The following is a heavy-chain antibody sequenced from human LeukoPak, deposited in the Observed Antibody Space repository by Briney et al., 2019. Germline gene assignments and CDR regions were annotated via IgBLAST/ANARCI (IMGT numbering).Heavy chain of an antibody. J-gene: IGHJ5*02. Sequence: SETLSLTCPVSGGPLSNGDQYWGWVRQPPGTGLEWIGHIYYSGSTYYNPSLKSRGIISVETSKNQFSLKLSSVTAADTAVYYCARWDVPNWFDPWGQGTLVTVSS. D-gene: IGHD3-10*02. CDR1: GGPLSNGDQY. V-gene: IGHV4-31*03. CDR3: ARWDVPNWFDP. CDR2: IYYSGST.